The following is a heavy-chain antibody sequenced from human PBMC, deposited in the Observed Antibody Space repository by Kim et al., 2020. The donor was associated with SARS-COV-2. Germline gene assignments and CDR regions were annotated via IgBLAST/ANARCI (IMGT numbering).Heavy chain of an antibody. D-gene: IGHD6-19*01. Sequence: GGSLRLSCAASGFTVSSNYMSWVRQAPGKGLEWVSVIYSGGSTYYADSVKGRFTISRDNSKNTLYLQMNSLRAEDTAVYYCARDPPNSYSSGWPSAFDIWGQGTMVTVSS. V-gene: IGHV3-66*01. CDR1: GFTVSSNY. CDR3: ARDPPNSYSSGWPSAFDI. J-gene: IGHJ3*02. CDR2: IYSGGST.